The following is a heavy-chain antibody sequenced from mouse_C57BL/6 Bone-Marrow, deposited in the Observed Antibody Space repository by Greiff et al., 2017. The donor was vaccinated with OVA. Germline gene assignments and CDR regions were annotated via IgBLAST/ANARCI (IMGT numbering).Heavy chain of an antibody. J-gene: IGHJ4*01. V-gene: IGHV5-6*01. Sequence: EVNLVESGGDLVKPGGSLKLSCAASGFTFSSYGMSWVRQTPDKRLEWVATISSGGSYTYYPDSVKGRFTISRDNAKNTLYLQMSSLKSEDTAMYYCANYDYDGAMDYWGQGTSVTVSS. CDR1: GFTFSSYG. D-gene: IGHD2-4*01. CDR2: ISSGGSYT. CDR3: ANYDYDGAMDY.